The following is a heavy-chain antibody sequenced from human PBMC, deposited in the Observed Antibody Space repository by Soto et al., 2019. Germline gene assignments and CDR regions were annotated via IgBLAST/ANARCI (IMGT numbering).Heavy chain of an antibody. J-gene: IGHJ4*02. Sequence: SVKVSCKASGGTFSSYAISWVRRAPGQGLEWMGGIIPIFGTANYAQKFQGRVTITADESTSTAYMELSSLRSEDTAVYYCARGGGSYPPTPFDYWGQGTLVTVSS. CDR3: ARGGGSYPPTPFDY. CDR2: IIPIFGTA. CDR1: GGTFSSYA. V-gene: IGHV1-69*13. D-gene: IGHD1-26*01.